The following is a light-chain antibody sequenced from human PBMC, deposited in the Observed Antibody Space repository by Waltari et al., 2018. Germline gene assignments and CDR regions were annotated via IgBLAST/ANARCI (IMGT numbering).Light chain of an antibody. CDR1: SANIGAGYD. J-gene: IGLJ3*02. V-gene: IGLV1-40*01. Sequence: QSVLTQPPSVTGAPGQSVTISCTGSSANIGAGYDVHWYQQIPGSAPKVLIYRDDNRPSGVPGRFSCSKSGTSASLSVTGLHSEDVADYFCQSYDRDLNAVLFGGGTKLTVL. CDR2: RDD. CDR3: QSYDRDLNAVL.